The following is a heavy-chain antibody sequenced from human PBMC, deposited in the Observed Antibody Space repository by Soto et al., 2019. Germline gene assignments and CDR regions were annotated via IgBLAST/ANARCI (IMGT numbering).Heavy chain of an antibody. V-gene: IGHV4-59*01. CDR3: ARASRGYYYYMDV. CDR2: IYYSGST. J-gene: IGHJ6*03. Sequence: SETLSLTCTVSGGSIRFYDWSWIRQPPGKGLEWIGYIYYSGSTDSNPSLKSRVTMSVDTSKNQFSLKLSSVTAADTAVYYCARASRGYYYYMDVWGRGTTVTVSS. CDR1: GGSIRFYD.